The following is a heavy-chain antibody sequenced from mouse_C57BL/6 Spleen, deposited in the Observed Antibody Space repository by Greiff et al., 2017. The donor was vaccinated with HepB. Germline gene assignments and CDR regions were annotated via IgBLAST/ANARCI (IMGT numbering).Heavy chain of an antibody. J-gene: IGHJ3*01. V-gene: IGHV1-26*01. CDR1: GYTFTDYY. D-gene: IGHD1-1*01. CDR2: INPNNGGT. Sequence: EVQLQQSGPELVKPGASVKISCKASGYTFTDYYMNWVKQSHGKSLEWIGDINPNNGGTSYNQKFKGKATLTVDESSSTAYLALRSLTSDDSAVYYCARSYYYGSSPWFAYWGHGTRVTVSA. CDR3: ARSYYYGSSPWFAY.